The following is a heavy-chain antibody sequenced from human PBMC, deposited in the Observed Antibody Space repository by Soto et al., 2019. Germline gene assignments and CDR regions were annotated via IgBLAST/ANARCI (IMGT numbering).Heavy chain of an antibody. D-gene: IGHD6-19*01. CDR1: GGTFSSYA. CDR3: ARPGSGWSNWFDP. CDR2: IIPIFGTA. J-gene: IGHJ5*02. Sequence: SVKVSCKASGGTFSSYAISWVRQAPGQGLEWMGGIIPIFGTANYAQKFQGRVTITADESTSTAYMELSSLRSEDTAVYYCARPGSGWSNWFDPWGQGTLVTVSS. V-gene: IGHV1-69*13.